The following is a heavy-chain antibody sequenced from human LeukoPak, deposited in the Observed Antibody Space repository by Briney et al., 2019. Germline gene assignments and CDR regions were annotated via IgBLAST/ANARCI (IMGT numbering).Heavy chain of an antibody. CDR2: ISSDGSII. Sequence: PGGSLRLSGAASGFSFSSYWMHWVRQAPGKGLVWVSRISSDGSIINYADSVKGRFTISRDNAKNTLYLQMNSLRVEDTAVYYCAKVLIRSSSWYEFGSPPYYYYGMDVWGQGTTVTVSS. CDR1: GFSFSSYW. CDR3: AKVLIRSSSWYEFGSPPYYYYGMDV. D-gene: IGHD6-13*01. V-gene: IGHV3-74*01. J-gene: IGHJ6*02.